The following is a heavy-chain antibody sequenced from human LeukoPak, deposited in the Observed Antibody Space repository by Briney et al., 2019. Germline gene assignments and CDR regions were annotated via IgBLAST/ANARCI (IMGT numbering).Heavy chain of an antibody. J-gene: IGHJ6*02. Sequence: PSQTLSLTCNVSGDSINSGSYYWSWTRQLAGKGLEWIGRIYISGSANYNPSLKSRVTISIDTSKNQFSLRLNSVTAADTAVYYCARDTLGATSDFYYYFGMGVWGQGTTVTVSS. CDR1: GDSINSGSYY. CDR3: ARDTLGATSDFYYYFGMGV. CDR2: IYISGSA. V-gene: IGHV4-61*02. D-gene: IGHD1-26*01.